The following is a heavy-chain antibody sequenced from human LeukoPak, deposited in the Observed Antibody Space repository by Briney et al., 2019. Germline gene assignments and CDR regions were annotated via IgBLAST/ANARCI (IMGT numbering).Heavy chain of an antibody. CDR2: INHSRST. CDR3: ARGAKRFLEWLSNNWFDP. V-gene: IGHV4-34*01. CDR1: GGSFSGYY. J-gene: IGHJ5*02. Sequence: SETLSLTCAVYGGSFSGYYWSWIRQPPGKGLEWIGEINHSRSTNYNPSLKSRVTISVDTSKNQFSLKLSSVTAADTAVYYCARGAKRFLEWLSNNWFDPWGQGTLVTVSS. D-gene: IGHD3-3*01.